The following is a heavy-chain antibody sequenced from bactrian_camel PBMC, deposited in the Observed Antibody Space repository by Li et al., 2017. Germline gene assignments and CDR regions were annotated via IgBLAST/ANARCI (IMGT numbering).Heavy chain of an antibody. D-gene: IGHD1*01. J-gene: IGHJ4*01. Sequence: HVQLVESGGGSVQAGGSLRLSCASSEYMACIFRASSFCMGWFRRAPGKEREKVATLDSDGRTSYADSVKGRFTISRDNAENALYLQMNSLRTEDTGVYYCATDLAGVRYWGAGTQVTVS. CDR2: LDSDGRT. CDR1: EYMACIFRASSFC. CDR3: ATDLAGVRY. V-gene: IGHV3S53*01.